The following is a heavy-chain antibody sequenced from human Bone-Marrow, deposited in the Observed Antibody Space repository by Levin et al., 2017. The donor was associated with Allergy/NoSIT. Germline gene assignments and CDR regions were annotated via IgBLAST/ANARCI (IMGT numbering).Heavy chain of an antibody. Sequence: ASVKVSCKVSGYSLSKLSMHWVRQAPGKGLEWMGGFHPEEDETIYAQKFQGSIIMTEDTSTDTAYLELSSLRSEDTAVYYCATGGTAPYIFDYWGQGTLVTVSS. CDR3: ATGGTAPYIFDY. V-gene: IGHV1-24*01. D-gene: IGHD1-1*01. CDR2: FHPEEDET. CDR1: GYSLSKLS. J-gene: IGHJ4*02.